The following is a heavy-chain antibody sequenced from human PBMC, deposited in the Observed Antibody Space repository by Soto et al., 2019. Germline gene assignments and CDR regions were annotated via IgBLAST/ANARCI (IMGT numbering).Heavy chain of an antibody. CDR2: INTNTGEI. D-gene: IGHD4-17*01. V-gene: IGHV1-2*02. CDR1: GYTFTGNY. Sequence: ASVKVSSKASGYTFTGNYMNWMRQAPGQGLEWMGWINTNTGEIKYAQKYQARVTMPRDTSISTPYMALSRLTLGDTDVYFCARGREQRWSHYGFDYCGQGTLVTVSS. J-gene: IGHJ4*02. CDR3: ARGREQRWSHYGFDY.